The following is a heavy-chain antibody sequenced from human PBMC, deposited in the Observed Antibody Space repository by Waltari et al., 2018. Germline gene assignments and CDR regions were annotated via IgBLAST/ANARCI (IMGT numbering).Heavy chain of an antibody. CDR1: GGSISSHY. CDR2: IYYSGST. CDR3: ARAVRYFDWLLRDPYYYYYMDV. D-gene: IGHD3-9*01. Sequence: QVQLQESGPGLVKPSETLSLTCTVSGGSISSHYWSWIRQPPGKGLEWIGYIYYSGSTNYNPSLKSRVTISVDTSKNQFSLKLSSVTAADTVVYYCARAVRYFDWLLRDPYYYYYMDVWGKGTTVTVSS. V-gene: IGHV4-59*11. J-gene: IGHJ6*03.